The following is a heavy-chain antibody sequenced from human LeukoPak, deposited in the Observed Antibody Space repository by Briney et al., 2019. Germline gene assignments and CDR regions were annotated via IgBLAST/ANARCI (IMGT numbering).Heavy chain of an antibody. CDR2: IYPGDSDT. D-gene: IGHD2-15*01. V-gene: IGHV5-51*01. CDR1: GYSFTSYW. CDR3: ARYCSGGSCYPGTGFDP. Sequence: GESLKISCKGSGYSFTSYWIGWVRQMPGKGLEWMGIIYPGDSDTRYSPSFQGQVTISADKSISTVYLQWSSLKASDTAMYYCARYCSGGSCYPGTGFDPWGRGTLVTVSS. J-gene: IGHJ5*02.